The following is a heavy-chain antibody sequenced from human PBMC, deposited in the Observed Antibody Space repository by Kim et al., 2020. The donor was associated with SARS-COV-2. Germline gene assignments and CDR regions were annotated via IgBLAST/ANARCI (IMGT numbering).Heavy chain of an antibody. J-gene: IGHJ4*02. D-gene: IGHD3-10*01. CDR2: IYYSGST. Sequence: SETLSLTCTVSGDSIRSSSYYWAWIRQPPGKGLEWIGNIYYSGSTYYTPSLKSRVTISLDTSKKQFSVKLTSVTAADTAVYYCARHSGYGSENSFLVHYFDDWGRGTLVTVSS. CDR3: ARHSGYGSENSFLVHYFDD. CDR1: GDSIRSSSYY. V-gene: IGHV4-39*01.